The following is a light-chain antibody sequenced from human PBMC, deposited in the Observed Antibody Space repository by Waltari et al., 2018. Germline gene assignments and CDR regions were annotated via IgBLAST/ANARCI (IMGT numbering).Light chain of an antibody. CDR2: AAT. J-gene: IGKJ4*01. CDR3: QQSYSAPPS. Sequence: DIQMTQSPSSLSASLGDRVTITCRASQTISTNLNWYQHRPGKVPKLPIYAATFLQSGVPSRFSGSGSGTDFTLTIRSLQPEDFVFYFCQQSYSAPPSFGGGTKVDVK. CDR1: QTISTN. V-gene: IGKV1-39*01.